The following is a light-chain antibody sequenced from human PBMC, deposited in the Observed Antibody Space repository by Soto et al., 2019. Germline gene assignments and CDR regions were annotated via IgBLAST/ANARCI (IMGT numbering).Light chain of an antibody. Sequence: QSVLTQPAPPFGAPWQATTISCTGNHRDVGSYNLVSWYQQHPGKAPKLMIYEGSKRPSGVSNRFSGSKSGNTASLTISGLQAEDEADYYCCSYAGSSTLGVFGTGTKVTVL. V-gene: IGLV2-23*01. CDR2: EGS. J-gene: IGLJ1*01. CDR1: HRDVGSYNL. CDR3: CSYAGSSTLGV.